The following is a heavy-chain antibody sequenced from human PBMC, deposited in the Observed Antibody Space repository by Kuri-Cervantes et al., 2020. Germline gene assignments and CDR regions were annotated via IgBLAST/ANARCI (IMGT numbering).Heavy chain of an antibody. D-gene: IGHD6-19*01. CDR2: ISVDNGNR. CDR1: GDTFTNYG. CDR3: AKMGARIAVPDTRYFDY. Sequence: ASVKVSCKASGDTFTNYGISWVRQAPGQGLEWMGWISVDNGNRNYAQKFQGRITMTTDTSTRTAYMELNSLRVEDTAVYYCAKMGARIAVPDTRYFDYWGQGTLVTVSS. V-gene: IGHV1-18*01. J-gene: IGHJ4*02.